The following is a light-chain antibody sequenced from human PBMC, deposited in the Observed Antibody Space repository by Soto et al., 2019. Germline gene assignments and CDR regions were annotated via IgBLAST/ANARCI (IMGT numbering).Light chain of an antibody. J-gene: IGLJ2*01. CDR3: CSYAGSSTFGV. V-gene: IGLV2-23*03. CDR2: EGS. CDR1: SSDVGSYNL. Sequence: ALTQPASVSGSPGQSITISCTGTSSDVGSYNLVSWYQQHPGKAPKLMIYEGSKRPSGVSNRFSGSKSGNTASLTISGLQAEDEADYYCCSYAGSSTFGVFGGGTKVTVL.